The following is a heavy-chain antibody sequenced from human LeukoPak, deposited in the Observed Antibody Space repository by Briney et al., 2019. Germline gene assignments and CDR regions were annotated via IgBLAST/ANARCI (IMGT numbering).Heavy chain of an antibody. V-gene: IGHV1-3*01. J-gene: IGHJ5*02. CDR3: ARGGPVVPAAIKGWFDP. CDR2: INAGDGNT. Sequence: ASVKVSCKASGYTFTSYAMHWVRQAPGQRLEWMGWINAGDGNTTYSQKFQGRVTITRDTSASTAYMELSSLRSEDTAVYYCARGGPVVPAAIKGWFDPWGQGTLVTVSS. CDR1: GYTFTSYA. D-gene: IGHD2-2*01.